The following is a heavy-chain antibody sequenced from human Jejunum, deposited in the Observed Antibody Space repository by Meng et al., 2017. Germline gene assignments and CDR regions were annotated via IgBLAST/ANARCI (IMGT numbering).Heavy chain of an antibody. CDR1: GFTFSSYS. V-gene: IGHV3-21*01. Sequence: GESLKISCAASGFTFSSYSLNWVRQAPGMGLEWVSSITSASTYIYYADSVNGRFTISRDNAKNSLYLQINSLRADDTAVYYCARDQLSAYPGSMGGYYGMDVWGQGTTVTVSS. D-gene: IGHD3-16*01. CDR2: ITSASTYI. CDR3: ARDQLSAYPGSMGGYYGMDV. J-gene: IGHJ6*02.